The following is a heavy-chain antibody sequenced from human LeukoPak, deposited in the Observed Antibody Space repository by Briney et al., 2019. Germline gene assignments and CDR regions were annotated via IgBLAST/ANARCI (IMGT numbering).Heavy chain of an antibody. V-gene: IGHV4-30-2*01. CDR1: GVSISSGGYY. J-gene: IGHJ4*02. D-gene: IGHD6-13*01. Sequence: SETLSLTYTVSGVSISSGGYYWSWIRQPPGKGLEWIGYIYHSGSTYYNPSLKSRVTISVDRSKNQFSLKLSSVTAADTAVYYCARKAPGIAAPEFDYWGQGTLVTVSS. CDR2: IYHSGST. CDR3: ARKAPGIAAPEFDY.